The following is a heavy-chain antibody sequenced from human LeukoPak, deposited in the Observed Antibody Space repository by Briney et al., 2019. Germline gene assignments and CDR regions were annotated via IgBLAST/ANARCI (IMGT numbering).Heavy chain of an antibody. CDR1: GFTFSDYW. CDR3: TKREGGSTGPFDY. J-gene: IGHJ4*02. D-gene: IGHD2-15*01. CDR2: ISISGGVT. V-gene: IGHV3-23*01. Sequence: PGGSLRLSCAASGFTFSDYWMHWVRQAPGKGLEWVSAISISGGVTFYADSVKGRFTISRDDSKNTLYLEINNLRAEDTAVYYCTKREGGSTGPFDYWGQGTLVTVSS.